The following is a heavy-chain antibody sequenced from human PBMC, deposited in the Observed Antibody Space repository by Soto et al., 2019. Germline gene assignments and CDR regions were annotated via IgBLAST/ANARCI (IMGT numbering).Heavy chain of an antibody. CDR2: IIPLLGTA. Sequence: QVQLVQSGAEVKKPGSSVKVSCKASGGTFNNHAASWVRQAPGLGLEWLGGIIPLLGTASYAQKFQGRVTITADESTSTAYMELASLRPKDTAVYYCARRVGGHDSLDSWGQGTLVTVSS. J-gene: IGHJ4*02. CDR3: ARRVGGHDSLDS. CDR1: GGTFNNHA. D-gene: IGHD5-12*01. V-gene: IGHV1-69*01.